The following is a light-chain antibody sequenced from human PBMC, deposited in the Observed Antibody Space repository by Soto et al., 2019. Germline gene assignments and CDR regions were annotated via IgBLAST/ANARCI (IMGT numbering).Light chain of an antibody. CDR3: CSYAGSYTWV. V-gene: IGLV2-11*01. CDR1: SSDVGGHAY. J-gene: IGLJ3*02. CDR2: DVT. Sequence: QSVLTQPRSVSASPGQSITISCTGTSSDVGGHAYVSWYQQHPGKAPQLMIYDVTARPSGVPDRFSGSKSGTTASLTISDLQAEDEADYFCCSYAGSYTWVFGGGTKVTVL.